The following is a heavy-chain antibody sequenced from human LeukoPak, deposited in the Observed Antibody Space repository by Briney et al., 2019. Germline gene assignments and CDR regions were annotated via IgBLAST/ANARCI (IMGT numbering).Heavy chain of an antibody. J-gene: IGHJ4*02. D-gene: IGHD3-10*01. CDR1: GDSISSGDYY. Sequence: PSETLSLTCTVSGDSISSGDYYWSWIRQPAGKGLEWIGRISSSGSTNYNPSLKSRVTISVDTSKNQFSLKLSSVTAADTAVYYCASRPLYPTYYYGSGSYPFDYWGQGTLVTVSS. CDR2: ISSSGST. V-gene: IGHV4-61*02. CDR3: ASRPLYPTYYYGSGSYPFDY.